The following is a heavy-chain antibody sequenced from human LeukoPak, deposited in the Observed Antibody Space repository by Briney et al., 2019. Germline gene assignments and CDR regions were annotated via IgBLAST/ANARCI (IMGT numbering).Heavy chain of an antibody. Sequence: GGSLRLSCAASGFTVSSNYMSWVRQAPGKGLEWVSVIYSGGSTYYADSVKGRFTISRDNSKNTLYLQMNSLRAEDTAVYYCARGDYGDYSFGYWGQGTLVTVSS. J-gene: IGHJ4*02. CDR3: ARGDYGDYSFGY. CDR1: GFTVSSNY. D-gene: IGHD4-17*01. V-gene: IGHV3-66*01. CDR2: IYSGGST.